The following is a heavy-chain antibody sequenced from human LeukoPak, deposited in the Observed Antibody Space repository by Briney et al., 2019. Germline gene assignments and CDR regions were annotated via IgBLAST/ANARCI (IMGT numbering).Heavy chain of an antibody. CDR1: GGSFSGYY. CDR2: INHSGST. CDR3: ARGCPAVAGTLEDMDV. Sequence: PSETLSLTCAVYGGSFSGYYWSWIRQPPGKGLEWIGEINHSGSTNYNPSLKSRVTISVDTSKNQFSLKLSSVTAADTAVYYCARGCPAVAGTLEDMDVWGQGTTVTVSS. V-gene: IGHV4-34*01. J-gene: IGHJ6*02. D-gene: IGHD6-19*01.